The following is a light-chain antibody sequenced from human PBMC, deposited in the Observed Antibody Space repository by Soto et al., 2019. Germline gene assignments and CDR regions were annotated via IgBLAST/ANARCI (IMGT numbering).Light chain of an antibody. V-gene: IGKV3-20*01. J-gene: IGKJ2*01. Sequence: IVLTQSPGTLSLSPGERATLSCRASRSVTSRYLAWYQQKPGQAPRLLIYGASSRATGIPDRFSGSGSGTDFTLTISRLEPEDFALYYCQQYGYSPYTFGQGTKLEIK. CDR3: QQYGYSPYT. CDR2: GAS. CDR1: RSVTSRY.